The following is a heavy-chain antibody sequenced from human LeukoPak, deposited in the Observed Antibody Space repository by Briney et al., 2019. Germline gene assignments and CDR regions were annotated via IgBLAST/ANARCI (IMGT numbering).Heavy chain of an antibody. CDR2: ISYDGSNK. J-gene: IGHJ4*02. V-gene: IGHV3-30*04. D-gene: IGHD1-26*01. CDR3: ASRRGSNRPFDY. Sequence: GGSLRLSCAASGFIFSSYAMHWVRQAPGKGLEWVAVISYDGSNKYYADSVKGRFTISRDNAKNSLYLQMNSLTAEDSAVYYCASRRGSNRPFDYWGQGTLVTVSS. CDR1: GFIFSSYA.